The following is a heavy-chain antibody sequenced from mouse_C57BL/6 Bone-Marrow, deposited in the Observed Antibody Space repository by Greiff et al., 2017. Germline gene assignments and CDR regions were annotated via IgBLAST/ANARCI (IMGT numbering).Heavy chain of an antibody. Sequence: EVKLQESGPGLVKPSQSLSLTCSVTGYSITSGYYWNWIRQFPGNKLEWLGYISYDGSNNYNPSLKNRISITRDPAKNQFFLKLNSVTTEDTATYYCARAHYYGSSYDDYWGQGTTLTVSS. CDR1: GYSITSGYY. D-gene: IGHD1-1*01. CDR2: ISYDGSN. J-gene: IGHJ2*01. CDR3: ARAHYYGSSYDDY. V-gene: IGHV3-6*01.